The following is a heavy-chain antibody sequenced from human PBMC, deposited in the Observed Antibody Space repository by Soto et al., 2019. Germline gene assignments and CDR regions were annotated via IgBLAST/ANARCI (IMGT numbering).Heavy chain of an antibody. J-gene: IGHJ4*02. V-gene: IGHV4-59*01. Sequence: KPSETLSLTCTVSGGSISSYYWSWIRQPPGKGLEWIGYIYYSGSTNYNPSLKSRVTISVDTSKNQFSLKLSSVTAADTAVYYCARAGVDDFWSGYLSSDLWGQGTLVTVSS. D-gene: IGHD3-3*01. CDR2: IYYSGST. CDR3: ARAGVDDFWSGYLSSDL. CDR1: GGSISSYY.